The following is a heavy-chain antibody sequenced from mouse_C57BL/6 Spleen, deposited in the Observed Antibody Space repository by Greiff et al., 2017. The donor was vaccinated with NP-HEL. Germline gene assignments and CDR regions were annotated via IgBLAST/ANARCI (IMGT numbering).Heavy chain of an antibody. V-gene: IGHV5-6*01. D-gene: IGHD1-1*01. Sequence: EVHLVESGGDLVKPGGSLKLSCAASGFTFRSSGMSWVRQTPAPRLEWVATISRGGSYPYYPASVKGRFTISSDNSKNTLYLQMSSLKSEDTAMYYCARHDYGSSYDYAMDYWGQGTSVTVSS. CDR3: ARHDYGSSYDYAMDY. J-gene: IGHJ4*01. CDR1: GFTFRSSG. CDR2: ISRGGSYP.